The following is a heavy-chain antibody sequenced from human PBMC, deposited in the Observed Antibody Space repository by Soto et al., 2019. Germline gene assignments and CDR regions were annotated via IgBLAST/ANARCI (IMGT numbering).Heavy chain of an antibody. Sequence: QVQLQESGPGLVKPSQTLSLTCTVSGGSISSGGYYWSWIRQHPGKGLEWIGYIYYSGSTYYNPSLQSRVTISLDTSKNQFSLKLSSVTAADTAVYYCARGGRRSPGMDVWGQGTTVTVSS. V-gene: IGHV4-31*03. CDR3: ARGGRRSPGMDV. CDR2: IYYSGST. CDR1: GGSISSGGYY. J-gene: IGHJ6*02.